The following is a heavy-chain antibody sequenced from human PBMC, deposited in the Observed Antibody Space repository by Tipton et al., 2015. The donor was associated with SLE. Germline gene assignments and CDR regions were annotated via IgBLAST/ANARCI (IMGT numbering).Heavy chain of an antibody. J-gene: IGHJ4*02. CDR1: GGSISSHY. CDR3: AVWFGESGYVWGSYRSYYFDY. V-gene: IGHV4-59*08. Sequence: TLSLTCTVSGGSISSHYWSWIRQPPGKGLEWIGYIYYSGSTNYNPSLKSRVTISVDTSKNQFSLKLSSVTAADTAVYYRAVWFGESGYVWGSYRSYYFDYWGQGTLVTVSS. CDR2: IYYSGST. D-gene: IGHD3-16*02.